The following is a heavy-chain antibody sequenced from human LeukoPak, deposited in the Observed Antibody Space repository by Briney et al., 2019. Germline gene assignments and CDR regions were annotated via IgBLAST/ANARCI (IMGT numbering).Heavy chain of an antibody. CDR2: IIPIFGTA. Sequence: GASVKVSCKASGGTFSSYVISWVRQAPGQGLEWMGGIIPIFGTANYAQKFQGRVTITADKSTSTAYMELSSLRSEDTAVYYCSRVRDYYMDVWGKGTTVTVSS. CDR1: GGTFSSYV. CDR3: SRVRDYYMDV. V-gene: IGHV1-69*06. J-gene: IGHJ6*03.